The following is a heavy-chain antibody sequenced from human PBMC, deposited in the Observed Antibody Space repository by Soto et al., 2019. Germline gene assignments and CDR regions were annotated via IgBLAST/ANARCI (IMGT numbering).Heavy chain of an antibody. D-gene: IGHD3-3*01. CDR1: GVSVSSGSYY. CDR3: ASLTTDYDFWSGHNWFDP. J-gene: IGHJ5*02. V-gene: IGHV4-61*01. Sequence: QTLCLTCPVSGVSVSSGSYYLSWIRQPPGKGLEWSGYIYYSGITNENRSLKSRVNISVDTSKNQFSLKLRSVTAEDTAVYYSASLTTDYDFWSGHNWFDPWGQGTLVTVYS. CDR2: IYYSGIT.